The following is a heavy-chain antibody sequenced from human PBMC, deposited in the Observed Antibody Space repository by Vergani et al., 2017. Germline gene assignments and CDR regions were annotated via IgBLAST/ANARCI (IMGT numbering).Heavy chain of an antibody. J-gene: IGHJ6*02. Sequence: EVQLVESGGGLVKPGGSLRLSCAASGFTFSSYSMNWVRQAPGKGLEWVSSISSSSSYIYYADSVKGRFTISRDNAKNSLYLQMNSLRAEDTAVYYCARDRGSSSSYYYYYGMDVWGQGTTVTVSS. D-gene: IGHD6-13*01. V-gene: IGHV3-21*01. CDR1: GFTFSSYS. CDR3: ARDRGSSSSYYYYYGMDV. CDR2: ISSSSSYI.